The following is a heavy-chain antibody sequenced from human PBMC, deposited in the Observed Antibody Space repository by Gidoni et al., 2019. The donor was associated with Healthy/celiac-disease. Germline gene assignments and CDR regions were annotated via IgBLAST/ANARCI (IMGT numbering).Heavy chain of an antibody. CDR1: GGSISSSSYY. J-gene: IGHJ3*02. Sequence: QLQLQESGPGLVKPSETLSLTCTVSGGSISSSSYYWGWIRQPPGKGLEWIGSIYYSGSTYYNPSLKSRVTISVDTSKNQFSLKLSSVTAADTAVYYCARPRGYSSGWNDAFDIWGQGTMVTVSS. CDR3: ARPRGYSSGWNDAFDI. CDR2: IYYSGST. D-gene: IGHD6-19*01. V-gene: IGHV4-39*01.